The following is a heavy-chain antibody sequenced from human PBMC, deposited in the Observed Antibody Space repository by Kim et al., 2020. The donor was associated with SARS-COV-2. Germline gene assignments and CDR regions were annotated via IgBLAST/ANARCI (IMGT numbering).Heavy chain of an antibody. D-gene: IGHD4-17*01. J-gene: IGHJ4*02. Sequence: SETLSLTCAVYGGSFSGYYWSWIRQPPGKGLEWIGEINHSGSTNYNPSLKSRVTISVDTSKNQFSLKLSSVTAADTAVYYCALCPSFQYGDYEASYWGQGTLVTVSS. CDR2: INHSGST. CDR3: ALCPSFQYGDYEASY. V-gene: IGHV4-34*01. CDR1: GGSFSGYY.